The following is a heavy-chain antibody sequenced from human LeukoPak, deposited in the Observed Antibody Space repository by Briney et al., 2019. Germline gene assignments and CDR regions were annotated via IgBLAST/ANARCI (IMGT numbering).Heavy chain of an antibody. CDR3: ARGRIGDYSDYFDY. CDR2: INHSGST. V-gene: IGHV4-34*01. J-gene: IGHJ4*02. Sequence: XSXIRQPPXKGLEWIGEINHSGSTNYNPSLKSRVTISIDTSKNQFSLKLSSVTAADTAVYYCARGRIGDYSDYFDYWGQGTLVTVSS. D-gene: IGHD4-17*01.